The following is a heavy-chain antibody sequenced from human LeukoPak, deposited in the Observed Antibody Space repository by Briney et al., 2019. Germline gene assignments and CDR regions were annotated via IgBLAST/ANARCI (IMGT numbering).Heavy chain of an antibody. CDR2: ISSSSTI. Sequence: GGSLRLSCAASGFTFSSYSMNWVRQAPGKGLEWVSYISSSSTIYYADSVKGRFTISRDNAKNSLYLQANSLRAEDTAVYYCARDRFITIFGVVISNWFDPWGQGTLVTVSS. CDR3: ARDRFITIFGVVISNWFDP. CDR1: GFTFSSYS. V-gene: IGHV3-48*04. J-gene: IGHJ5*02. D-gene: IGHD3-3*01.